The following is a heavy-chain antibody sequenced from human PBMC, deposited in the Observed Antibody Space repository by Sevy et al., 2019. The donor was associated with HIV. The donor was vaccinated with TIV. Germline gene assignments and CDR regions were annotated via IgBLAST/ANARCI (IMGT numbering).Heavy chain of an antibody. D-gene: IGHD6-13*01. J-gene: IGHJ4*02. CDR2: INQDGSVN. CDR3: VRAIATADSF. Sequence: GGSLRLSCVASGFSLNSYWMLWVRQAPGKGLEWVANINQDGSVNYYADSVMGRFTISRDNARNLVSLQMNILRVEDTAVYYCVRAIATADSFWGQGTLVTVSS. CDR1: GFSLNSYW. V-gene: IGHV3-7*01.